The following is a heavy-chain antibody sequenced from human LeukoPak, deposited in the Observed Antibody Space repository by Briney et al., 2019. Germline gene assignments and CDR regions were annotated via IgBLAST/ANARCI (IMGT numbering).Heavy chain of an antibody. CDR2: IRYDGSNK. V-gene: IGHV3-30*02. J-gene: IGHJ4*02. CDR3: AREALGGSGSPSDY. CDR1: GFTFSSYG. Sequence: GGSLRLSCAASGFTFSSYGMHWVRQAPGKGLEWVAFIRYDGSNKYYADSVKGRFTISRDNSKNTLYLQMNSLRAEDTAVYYCAREALGGSGSPSDYWGQGTLVTVSS. D-gene: IGHD3-10*01.